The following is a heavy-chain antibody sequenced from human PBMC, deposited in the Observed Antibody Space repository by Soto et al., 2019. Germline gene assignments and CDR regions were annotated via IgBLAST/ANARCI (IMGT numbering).Heavy chain of an antibody. V-gene: IGHV4-59*01. D-gene: IGHD1-26*01. Sequence: QVQLQESGPGLVKPSETLSLTCTVSGGSISSYYWSWIRQPPGKGLEWIGYVHYSGSTNYNPSLKSRVTILVDTSKNQFSLKLSSVTAADTAVYYCARSSGNFLMGNWFDPWGQGTLVTVSS. CDR1: GGSISSYY. CDR3: ARSSGNFLMGNWFDP. J-gene: IGHJ5*02. CDR2: VHYSGST.